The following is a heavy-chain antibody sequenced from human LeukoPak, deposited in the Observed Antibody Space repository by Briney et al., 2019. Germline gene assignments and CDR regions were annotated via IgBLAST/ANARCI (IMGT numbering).Heavy chain of an antibody. V-gene: IGHV3-13*01. Sequence: GGSLRLSCAASGFNFSSYDMHWVRPATGKGLEWVSAIVTAGDTYYPRSVKGRFTISRENAKNSLYLQMNSLRAGDTAVYYCARDSGDYYYYGMDVWGQGTTVTVSS. CDR3: ARDSGDYYYYGMDV. D-gene: IGHD1-14*01. CDR2: IVTAGDT. J-gene: IGHJ6*02. CDR1: GFNFSSYD.